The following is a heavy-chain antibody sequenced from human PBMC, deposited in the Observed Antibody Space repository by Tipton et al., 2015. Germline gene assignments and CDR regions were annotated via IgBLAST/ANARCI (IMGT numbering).Heavy chain of an antibody. J-gene: IGHJ5*02. CDR1: GGSISSSNQF. V-gene: IGHV4-39*01. CDR2: MSYTGST. Sequence: LRLSCTVSGGSISSSNQFWGWIRQPPGKGLEWIGSMSYTGSTYYSPSLKSRVTISVDTTKNQISLKLTSVTAADTAVYYCAEEANATWGQGTLVTVSS. CDR3: AEEANAT.